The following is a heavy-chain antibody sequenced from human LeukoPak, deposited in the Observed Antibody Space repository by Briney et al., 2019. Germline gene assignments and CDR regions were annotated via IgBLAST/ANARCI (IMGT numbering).Heavy chain of an antibody. J-gene: IGHJ6*03. D-gene: IGHD3-22*01. CDR2: IYSGGST. CDR3: ASETYYYDSSGYYGDYYYYMDV. CDR1: GFTFSNAW. V-gene: IGHV3-66*01. Sequence: PGGSLRLSCAASGFTFSNAWMNWVRQAPGKGLEWVSVIYSGGSTYYADSVKGRFTISRDNSKNALYLQMNSLRTEDTAVYYCASETYYYDSSGYYGDYYYYMDVWGKGTTVTVSS.